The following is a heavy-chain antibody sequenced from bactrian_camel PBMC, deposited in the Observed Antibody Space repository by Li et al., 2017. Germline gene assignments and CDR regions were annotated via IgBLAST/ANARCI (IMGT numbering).Heavy chain of an antibody. CDR3: AASPWGPCSRGGCQA. D-gene: IGHD5*01. Sequence: DVQLVESGGGSVQAGGSLRLSCAASGYTAVINYMAWFRQVPGKEREGIAFIDGDGSTRYLDFVKGRFTISKDNAGNTLYLRMDSLKVEDSGMYFCAASPWGPCSRGGCQAWGQGTQVTVS. CDR2: FIDGDGST. J-gene: IGHJ6*01. V-gene: IGHV3S44*01. CDR1: GYTAVINY.